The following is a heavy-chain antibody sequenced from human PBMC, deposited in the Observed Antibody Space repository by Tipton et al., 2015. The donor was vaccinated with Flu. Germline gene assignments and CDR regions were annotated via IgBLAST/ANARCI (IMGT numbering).Heavy chain of an antibody. V-gene: IGHV4-4*01. CDR3: ARAEVPGRGTSFDR. CDR1: GGSFSRTYW. Sequence: TLSLTCDVSGGSFSRTYWWSWVRQPPGKGLEWIGEVHHSGSTNYNPSLQSRVAISVDKPKNQFSLKLKSVTAADTAVYFCARAEVPGRGTSFDRWGQGTLVTVSS. CDR2: VHHSGST. D-gene: IGHD5-12*01. J-gene: IGHJ4*02.